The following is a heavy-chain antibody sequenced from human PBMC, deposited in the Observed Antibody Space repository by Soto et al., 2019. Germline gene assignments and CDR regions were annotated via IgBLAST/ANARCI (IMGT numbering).Heavy chain of an antibody. CDR3: ARGAKTVVRGLIPHYHYGRDV. J-gene: IGHJ6*02. D-gene: IGHD3-10*01. V-gene: IGHV3-21*01. CDR2: ISGSSTYI. CDR1: GFTFSSYY. Sequence: EVQLVESGGGLVKPGGSLRLSCAASGFTFSSYYITWVRQAPGKGLEWVSSISGSSTYIYYADSVKGRFTISRDNGQKSLFLQMNSRRAEDTAGYYCARGAKTVVRGLIPHYHYGRDVWGQGTTVSVSS.